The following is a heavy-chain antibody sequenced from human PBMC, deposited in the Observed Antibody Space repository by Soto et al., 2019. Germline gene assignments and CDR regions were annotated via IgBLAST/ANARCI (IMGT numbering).Heavy chain of an antibody. CDR2: IYYSGST. CDR1: GGSISSSSYY. D-gene: IGHD6-19*01. CDR3: ARQCLEWLVLLIGAFDI. J-gene: IGHJ3*02. Sequence: PSETLSLTCTVSGGSISSSSYYWGWIRQPPGKGLEWIGSIYYSGSTYYNPSLKSRVTISVDTSKNQFSLKLSSVTAADTAVYYCARQCLEWLVLLIGAFDIWGQGTMVTVSS. V-gene: IGHV4-39*01.